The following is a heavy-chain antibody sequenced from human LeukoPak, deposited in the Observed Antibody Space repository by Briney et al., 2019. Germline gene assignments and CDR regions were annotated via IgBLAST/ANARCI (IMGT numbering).Heavy chain of an antibody. D-gene: IGHD2-2*01. CDR3: ARSRERICSATACYVDLQAR. J-gene: IGHJ4*01. V-gene: IGHV4-61*02. CDR1: GGSISSGSYY. Sequence: SETLSLTCTVSGGSISSGSYYWTWLRQPAGQGLEWIGRIYISESANYNSSLESRVTISVDTSKNQFSLKLSSVTAADTAVYYCARSRERICSATACYVDLQARWGHGTLVTVSS. CDR2: IYISESA.